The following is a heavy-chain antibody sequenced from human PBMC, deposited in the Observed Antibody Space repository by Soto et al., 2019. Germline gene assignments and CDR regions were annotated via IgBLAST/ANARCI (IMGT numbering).Heavy chain of an antibody. CDR2: INHSGST. D-gene: IGHD3-10*02. CDR1: GGSFSGYY. CDR3: ARGTTFGARWFDP. Sequence: SETLSLTCAVYGGSFSGYYWSWIRQPPGKGLEWIGEINHSGSTNYNPSLKSRVTISVDTSKNQFSLKLSSVTAADTAVYYCARGTTFGARWFDPWGQGTLVTV. V-gene: IGHV4-34*01. J-gene: IGHJ5*02.